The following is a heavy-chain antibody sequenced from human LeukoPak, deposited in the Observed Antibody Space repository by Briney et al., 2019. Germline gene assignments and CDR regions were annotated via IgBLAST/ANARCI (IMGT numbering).Heavy chain of an antibody. J-gene: IGHJ4*02. D-gene: IGHD6-19*01. CDR2: ISNSGSDT. CDR1: GFIFSDYF. Sequence: GGSLRLSCAASGFIFSDYFMAWLRQVPGKGLECLSHISNSGSDTYYADSVKGRFTIPRDNSKNTLYLQMNSLRAEDTAVYYCARVSYSSGWYDFDYWGQGTLVTVSS. CDR3: ARVSYSSGWYDFDY. V-gene: IGHV3-11*06.